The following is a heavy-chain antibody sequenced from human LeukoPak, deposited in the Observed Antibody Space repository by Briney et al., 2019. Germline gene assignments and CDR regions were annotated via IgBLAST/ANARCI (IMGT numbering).Heavy chain of an antibody. V-gene: IGHV3-30*18. CDR1: GFTFSSYG. D-gene: IGHD3-10*01. Sequence: GRSLRLSCAASGFTFSSYGMHWVRQAPGKGLECVAVISYDGSNKYYADSVKGRFTISRDNSKNTLYLQMNSLRAEDTAVYYCAKTRHTKYRFGRGYFDYWGQGTLVTVSS. J-gene: IGHJ4*02. CDR2: ISYDGSNK. CDR3: AKTRHTKYRFGRGYFDY.